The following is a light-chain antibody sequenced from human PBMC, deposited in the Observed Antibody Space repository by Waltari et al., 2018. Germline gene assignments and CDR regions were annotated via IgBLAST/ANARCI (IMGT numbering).Light chain of an antibody. V-gene: IGLV2-14*01. CDR2: DVS. CDR1: NRDVGGYNF. J-gene: IGLJ1*01. Sequence: QSALTQPASVSGSPGQSITISCTGSNRDVGGYNFVSWYQQHPGKAPKLMIYDVSNRPSGVSNRFSGSKSGNTASLTISGLQPEDAADYYCNSYSTSNTFVFGTGTRVTVL. CDR3: NSYSTSNTFV.